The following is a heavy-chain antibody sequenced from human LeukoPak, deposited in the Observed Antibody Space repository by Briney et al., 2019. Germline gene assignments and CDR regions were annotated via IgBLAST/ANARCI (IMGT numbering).Heavy chain of an antibody. J-gene: IGHJ4*02. CDR3: ARSTPKNFFDY. Sequence: SQTLSLTWTVSGGSISSYHWSWIRQPAGKGLEWIGRTYTSEITNYNPSLKSRITMSVDTSKNQFSLKLSSVASADKSVYYCARSTPKNFFDYWGRGILVSVSS. D-gene: IGHD3-3*01. V-gene: IGHV4-4*07. CDR2: TYTSEIT. CDR1: GGSISSYH.